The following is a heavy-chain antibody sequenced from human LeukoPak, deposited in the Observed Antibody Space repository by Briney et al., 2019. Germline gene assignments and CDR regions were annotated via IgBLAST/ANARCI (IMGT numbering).Heavy chain of an antibody. CDR2: ISGSGGST. V-gene: IGHV3-23*01. J-gene: IGHJ6*02. CDR3: AKGLSYYYYYGMDV. Sequence: SGGPLRLSCAASGFTFSSYAMSWVRQAPGKGLEWVSAISGSGGSTYYADSVKGRFTISRDNSKNTLYLQMNSLRAEDTAVYYCAKGLSYYYYYGMDVWGQGTTVTVSS. CDR1: GFTFSSYA.